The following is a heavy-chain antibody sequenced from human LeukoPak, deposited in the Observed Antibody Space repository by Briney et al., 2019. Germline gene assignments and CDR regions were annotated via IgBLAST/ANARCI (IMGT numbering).Heavy chain of an antibody. Sequence: HGEPLQISCKGSGTIFTNNWIAWVRQMPGKGLEWMGIINPADSDTQYSAPFQGQVTISADNSISTAYLQWSSLKASDTAIYYCVRYGLQGCRDSRCFTSFYYYGVDVWGQGSTVTVSS. CDR2: INPADSDT. CDR1: GTIFTNNW. V-gene: IGHV5-51*01. J-gene: IGHJ6*02. D-gene: IGHD4-11*01. CDR3: VRYGLQGCRDSRCFTSFYYYGVDV.